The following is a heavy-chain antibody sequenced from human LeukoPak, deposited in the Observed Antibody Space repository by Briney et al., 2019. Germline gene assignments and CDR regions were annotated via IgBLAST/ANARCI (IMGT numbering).Heavy chain of an antibody. CDR2: FYYGGST. CDR3: TRRRAGRLYNWFDP. CDR1: GGSISSSNDC. D-gene: IGHD1-1*01. Sequence: PSETLSLTCTVSGGSISSSNDCWDWIRQPPGRGLEWIASFYYGGSTYYNPSLKSRVTISADTSKNQVSLKLMSVTAADTALYYCTRRRAGRLYNWFDPWGQGTLVTVSS. J-gene: IGHJ5*02. V-gene: IGHV4-39*01.